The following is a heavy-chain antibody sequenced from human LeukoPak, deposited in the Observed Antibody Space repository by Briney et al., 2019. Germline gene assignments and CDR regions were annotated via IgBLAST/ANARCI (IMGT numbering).Heavy chain of an antibody. J-gene: IGHJ6*02. D-gene: IGHD6-19*01. CDR1: GGSISSYY. V-gene: IGHV4-59*08. CDR3: ARTSIAVAGTFPYYYYYGMDV. Sequence: SETLSLTCTVSGGSISSYYWSWIRQPPGKGLEWIGYIYYSGSTNYNPSLKSRVTISVDTSKNQFSLKLSSVTAADTAVYYCARTSIAVAGTFPYYYYYGMDVWGQGTTVTVSS. CDR2: IYYSGST.